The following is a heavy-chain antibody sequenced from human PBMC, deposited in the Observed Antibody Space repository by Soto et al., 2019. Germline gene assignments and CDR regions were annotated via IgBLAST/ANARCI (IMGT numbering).Heavy chain of an antibody. Sequence: EVQLVESGGDLVQPGGSLRLSCAASGFTFSIYAMQWVRQAPGKGLEYISFISSNGGSTFYANSVKGRFTISRDNSKNTLYLQMDSLRPEDMGVYFCARGIPVASLDFWGQGTLVTVSS. D-gene: IGHD5-12*01. CDR2: ISSNGGST. CDR1: GFTFSIYA. J-gene: IGHJ4*02. V-gene: IGHV3-64*01. CDR3: ARGIPVASLDF.